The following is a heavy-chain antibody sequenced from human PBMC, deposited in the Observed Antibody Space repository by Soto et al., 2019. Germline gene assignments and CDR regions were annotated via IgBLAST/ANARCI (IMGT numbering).Heavy chain of an antibody. CDR2: ISSSSSHI. CDR3: VRERGLSSFYGMDV. Sequence: EVQLVESGGGLVKPGGSLRLSCAASGFTLTSYSMNWVRQAPGKGLEWVSSISSSSSHIYYADSVKGRFTISRDNARNSVYLQMNSLRAKDTAVYYCVRERGLSSFYGMDVWGQWTTVTVSS. V-gene: IGHV3-21*02. J-gene: IGHJ6*02. D-gene: IGHD3-10*01. CDR1: GFTLTSYS.